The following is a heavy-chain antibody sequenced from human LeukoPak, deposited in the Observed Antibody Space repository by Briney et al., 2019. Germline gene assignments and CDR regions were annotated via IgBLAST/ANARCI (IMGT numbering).Heavy chain of an antibody. CDR3: AKFRYFDWLPDFDY. V-gene: IGHV3-23*01. CDR1: GFTFSSYA. D-gene: IGHD3-9*01. Sequence: GGSLRLSCAASGFTFSSYAMSWVRQAPGKGLEWVSAISGSDGSTYYADSVKGRFTISRDNSKNTLYLQMNSLRAEDTAVYYCAKFRYFDWLPDFDYWGQGTLVTVSS. CDR2: ISGSDGST. J-gene: IGHJ4*02.